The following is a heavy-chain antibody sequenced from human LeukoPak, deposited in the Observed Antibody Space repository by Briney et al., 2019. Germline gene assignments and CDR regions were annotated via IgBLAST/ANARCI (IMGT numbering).Heavy chain of an antibody. Sequence: GGSLRLSCAASGFTFSTYTMNWVRQAPGKGLEWVAAIGASGSSTYYAASVEGRFTISRDNSKETLYLQMDSLRADDTAVYFCAKSPYYDSSGDAFEIWGQGTLVTVSS. CDR1: GFTFSTYT. J-gene: IGHJ3*02. V-gene: IGHV3-23*01. D-gene: IGHD3-22*01. CDR3: AKSPYYDSSGDAFEI. CDR2: IGASGSST.